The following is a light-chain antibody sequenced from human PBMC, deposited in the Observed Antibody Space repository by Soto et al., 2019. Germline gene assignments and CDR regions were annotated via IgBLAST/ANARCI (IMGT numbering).Light chain of an antibody. J-gene: IGLJ1*01. Sequence: QSALTQPPYVSGSPGQSVTISCTGTSGDVGGSNRVSWYQQPPGTAPKLMIYEVSNRPSGVPDRFSGSKSGNTASLTISGLQAEDEADYYCSSYTSSSTYVFGTGTKLTVL. CDR1: SGDVGGSNR. CDR3: SSYTSSSTYV. CDR2: EVS. V-gene: IGLV2-18*02.